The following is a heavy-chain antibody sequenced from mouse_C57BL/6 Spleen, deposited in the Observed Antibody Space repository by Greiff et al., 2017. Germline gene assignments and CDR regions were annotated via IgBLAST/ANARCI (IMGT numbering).Heavy chain of an antibody. CDR2: IYPGSGST. CDR1: GYTFTSYW. J-gene: IGHJ4*01. CDR3: ARYDYDEGYYYAMDY. Sequence: QVQLKQPGAELVKPGASVKMSCKASGYTFTSYWITWVKQRPGQGLEWIGDIYPGSGSTNYNEKFKSKATLTVDTSSSTAYMQLSSLTSEDSAVYYCARYDYDEGYYYAMDYWGQGTSVTVSS. V-gene: IGHV1-55*01. D-gene: IGHD2-4*01.